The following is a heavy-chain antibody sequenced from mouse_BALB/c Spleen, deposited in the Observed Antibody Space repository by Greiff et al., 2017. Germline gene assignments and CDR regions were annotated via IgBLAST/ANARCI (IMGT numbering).Heavy chain of an antibody. CDR3: ARDETSPWFAY. V-gene: IGHV1-54*03. Sequence: VHLVESGAELVRPGTSVKVSCKASGYAFTNYLIEWVKQRPGQGLEWIGVINPGSGGTNYNEKFKGKATLTADKSSSTAYMQLSSLTSDDSAVYFCARDETSPWFAYWGQGTLVTVSA. CDR1: GYAFTNYL. CDR2: INPGSGGT. J-gene: IGHJ3*01.